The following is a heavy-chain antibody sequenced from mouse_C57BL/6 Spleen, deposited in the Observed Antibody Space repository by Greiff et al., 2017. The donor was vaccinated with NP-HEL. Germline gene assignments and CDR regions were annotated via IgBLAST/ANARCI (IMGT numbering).Heavy chain of an antibody. CDR1: GYSITSGYY. CDR3: ARGGLFYYAMDY. Sequence: EVQLVESGPGLVKPSQSLSLTCSVTGYSITSGYYWNWIRQFPGNKLEWMGYISYDGSNNYNPSLKNRISITRDTSKNQFFLKLNSVTTEDTATYYCARGGLFYYAMDYWGQGTSVTVSS. V-gene: IGHV3-6*01. D-gene: IGHD3-1*01. J-gene: IGHJ4*01. CDR2: ISYDGSN.